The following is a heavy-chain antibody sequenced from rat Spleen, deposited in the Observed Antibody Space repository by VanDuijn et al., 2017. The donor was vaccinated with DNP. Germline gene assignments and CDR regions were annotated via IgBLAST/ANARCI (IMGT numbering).Heavy chain of an antibody. V-gene: IGHV5-22*01. CDR3: ARHVLPLRVWDY. Sequence: EVQLVESGGGLVQPGGSLKLSCAASGFTFSDYYMAWVRQAPTKGLEWVAYISYEGGRTYNGDSVKGRFTISRDNAKNTLYLQMNSLRSEDTATYYCARHVLPLRVWDYWGQGVMVTVSS. CDR1: GFTFSDYY. D-gene: IGHD4-1*01. CDR2: ISYEGGRT. J-gene: IGHJ2*01.